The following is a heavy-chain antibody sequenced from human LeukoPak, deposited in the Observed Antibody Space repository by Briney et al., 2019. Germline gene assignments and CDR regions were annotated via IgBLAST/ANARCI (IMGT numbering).Heavy chain of an antibody. CDR3: ATRVTTFLQ. CDR1: NFTFSTYY. CDR2: ISSSGPNI. D-gene: IGHD4-17*01. J-gene: IGHJ4*02. Sequence: GGSLTLSCVGSNFTFSTYYLSWVRQPPGKGLEWLSSISSSGPNIYNPDSVNGPSTIARPNAHTSFFLQMCILRAEDSAVYYCATRVTTFLQWGQGALVTVSS. V-gene: IGHV3-21*01.